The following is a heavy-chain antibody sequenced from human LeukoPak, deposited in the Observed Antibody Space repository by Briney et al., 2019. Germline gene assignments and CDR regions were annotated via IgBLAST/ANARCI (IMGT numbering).Heavy chain of an antibody. CDR2: IRSKAYGGTT. D-gene: IGHD3-22*01. J-gene: IGHJ4*02. V-gene: IGHV3-49*04. CDR1: GFTFGDYA. Sequence: GGSLRLSCTASGFTFGDYAMSWVRQAPGKGLEWVGFIRSKAYGGTTEYAASVKGRFTISRDDSKSIAYLQMNSLKTEDTAVYYCTRGTYYYDSSGYFLGQVSDYWGQGTLVTVSS. CDR3: TRGTYYYDSSGYFLGQVSDY.